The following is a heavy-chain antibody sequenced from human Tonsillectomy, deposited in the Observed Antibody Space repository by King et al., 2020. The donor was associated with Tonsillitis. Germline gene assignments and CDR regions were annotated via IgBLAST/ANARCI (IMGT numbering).Heavy chain of an antibody. Sequence: LQLQESGPGLVKPSETLSLTCIVSVGSISDTSYHWGWLRQPPGKGLEWIGSIYYSGKTYYNSSLKSRVTILVDTSKNQFSLKLSSVTAADTAVYYCARDPGYSRGFDPWGQGTLVTVSS. CDR2: IYYSGKT. CDR3: ARDPGYSRGFDP. CDR1: VGSISDTSYH. V-gene: IGHV4-39*02. J-gene: IGHJ5*02. D-gene: IGHD3-22*01.